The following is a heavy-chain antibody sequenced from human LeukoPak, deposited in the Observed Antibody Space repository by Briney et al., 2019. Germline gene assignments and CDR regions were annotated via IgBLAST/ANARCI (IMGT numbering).Heavy chain of an antibody. J-gene: IGHJ6*03. CDR3: GGSAAHYYYMDV. D-gene: IGHD2-2*01. CDR1: GFTFSSYW. Sequence: GGSLRLSCAASGFTFSSYWMHWVRQAPGKGLVWVSAISGSGGSTYYADSVKGRFTISRDNSKNTLYLQMNSLRAEDTAVYYCGGSAAHYYYMDVWGKGTTVTVSS. CDR2: ISGSGGST. V-gene: IGHV3-23*01.